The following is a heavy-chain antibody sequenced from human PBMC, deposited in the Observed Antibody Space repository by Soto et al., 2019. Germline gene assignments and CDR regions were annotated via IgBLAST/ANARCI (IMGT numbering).Heavy chain of an antibody. D-gene: IGHD6-6*01. Sequence: QVQLVESGGGVVQPGRSLRLSCAASGFTFSSYGMHWVRQAPGKGLEWVAFISYDGSNKYYADSVKGRFTISRDNSNYTLYLQMSSLRAEATAVYYCAKDRESYSTSSYFFDDWGQGTLVTVSS. V-gene: IGHV3-30*18. CDR3: AKDRESYSTSSYFFDD. CDR1: GFTFSSYG. CDR2: ISYDGSNK. J-gene: IGHJ4*02.